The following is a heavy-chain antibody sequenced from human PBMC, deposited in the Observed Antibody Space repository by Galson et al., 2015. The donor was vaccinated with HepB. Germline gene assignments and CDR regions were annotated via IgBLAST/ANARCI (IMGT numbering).Heavy chain of an antibody. D-gene: IGHD3-10*01. V-gene: IGHV4-39*01. CDR1: GASTRSTSYY. Sequence: ETLSLTCGVSGASTRSTSYYWGWIRQSPGKGLEWIGTGYHNGDTYYNPSLTSRVTISLDTSRNQFSLNLKSVTAADTAVYYCARHILDTSAFFDSWGQGALVIVSS. CDR2: GYHNGDT. CDR3: ARHILDTSAFFDS. J-gene: IGHJ4*02.